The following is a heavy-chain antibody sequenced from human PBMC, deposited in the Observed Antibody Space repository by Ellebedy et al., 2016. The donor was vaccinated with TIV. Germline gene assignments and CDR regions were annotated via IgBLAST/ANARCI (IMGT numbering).Heavy chain of an antibody. CDR3: ARPSRLLEWLSPVAAFES. V-gene: IGHV5-51*01. CDR2: IYPRDSDN. CDR1: RSSFTNYW. J-gene: IGHJ4*02. Sequence: KVSCKGSRSSFTNYWIAWVRQVSGKGLEYVGIIYPRDSDNKYSPSFEGRVIISADKSTDTTYPQWNTLKTSDTAIYYCARPSRLLEWLSPVAAFESWGQGTLVTVSS. D-gene: IGHD3-3*01.